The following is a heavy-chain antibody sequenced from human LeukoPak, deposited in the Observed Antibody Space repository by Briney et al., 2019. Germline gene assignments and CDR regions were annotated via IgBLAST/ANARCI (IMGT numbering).Heavy chain of an antibody. J-gene: IGHJ4*02. Sequence: PGRSLRLSCAASGFTFSNAWMSWVRQAPGKGLDWVGRIRTKTDGGPTDYAAPVKGRFTITGDDSKNTLYLKMNSLKTEPTAVYYCANYGDSTVYWGQGTLVTASS. V-gene: IGHV3-15*01. CDR2: IRTKTDGGPT. CDR3: ANYGDSTVY. CDR1: GFTFSNAW. D-gene: IGHD4-17*01.